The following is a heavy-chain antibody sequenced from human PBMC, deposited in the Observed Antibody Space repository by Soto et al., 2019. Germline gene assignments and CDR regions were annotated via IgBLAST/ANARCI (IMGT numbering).Heavy chain of an antibody. V-gene: IGHV2-5*02. Sequence: QITLNESGPTQVKPRQTLTLTCTFSGFSLTTSGVGVGWIRQSPGKAPEWLALIYWDDDKRYSPSLKSRLTITQETSKNQVVLTMADLDPADTATYYCAHRVLRTVFGLVTTTAIYFDFWGQGTPVAVSS. D-gene: IGHD3-3*01. CDR1: GFSLTTSGVG. J-gene: IGHJ4*02. CDR3: AHRVLRTVFGLVTTTAIYFDF. CDR2: IYWDDDK.